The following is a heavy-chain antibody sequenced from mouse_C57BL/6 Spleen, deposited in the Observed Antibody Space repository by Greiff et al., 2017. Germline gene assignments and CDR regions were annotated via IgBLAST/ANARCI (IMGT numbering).Heavy chain of an antibody. CDR3: ARGSSNFDY. D-gene: IGHD1-1*01. CDR2: IYPGDGDT. CDR1: GYAFSSSW. Sequence: VKLMESGPELVKPGASVKISCKASGYAFSSSWMNWVKQRPGKGLEWIGRIYPGDGDTNYNGKFKGKATLTADKSSSTAYMQLSSLTSEDSAVYFCARGSSNFDYWGQGTTLTVSS. V-gene: IGHV1-82*01. J-gene: IGHJ2*01.